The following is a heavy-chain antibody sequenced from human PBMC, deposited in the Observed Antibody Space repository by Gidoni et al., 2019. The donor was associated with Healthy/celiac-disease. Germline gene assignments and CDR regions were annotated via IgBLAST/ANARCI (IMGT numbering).Heavy chain of an antibody. CDR3: AKDSGKRIRIAAAGFDY. CDR1: GLPFSRYA. Sequence: EVQLLEYGGGLVQPGGSLRLSCAASGLPFSRYAMSWVRQAPGKGLEWVSGISVSGGSTYYADSVKGRFTISRDNSKNTLYLQMNSLRAEDTAVYYCAKDSGKRIRIAAAGFDYWGQGTLVTVSS. CDR2: ISVSGGST. J-gene: IGHJ4*02. V-gene: IGHV3-23*01. D-gene: IGHD6-13*01.